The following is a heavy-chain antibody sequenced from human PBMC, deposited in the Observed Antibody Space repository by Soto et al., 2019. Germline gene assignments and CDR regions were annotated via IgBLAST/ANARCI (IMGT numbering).Heavy chain of an antibody. V-gene: IGHV5-51*01. CDR2: IYPGDSDT. Sequence: PGESVKISCKGSGYSFTSYWIGWVRQMPGKGLEWMGIIYPGDSDTRYSPSFQGQVTISADKSISTAYLQWSSLKASDTAMYYCARSYDSSGYTNDYWGQGTLVTVSS. CDR1: GYSFTSYW. J-gene: IGHJ4*02. D-gene: IGHD3-22*01. CDR3: ARSYDSSGYTNDY.